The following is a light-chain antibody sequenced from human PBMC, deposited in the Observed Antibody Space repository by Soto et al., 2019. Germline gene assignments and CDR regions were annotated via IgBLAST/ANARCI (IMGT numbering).Light chain of an antibody. CDR3: QHYGDSPPFT. J-gene: IGKJ3*01. CDR2: GAS. CDR1: QSVTYY. V-gene: IGKV3-15*01. Sequence: EILLTHSPSTLYLSPGERATLSCRASQSVTYYLAWYQQKPGQAPRLLIYGASTRATGIPARFSGSGSGTEFTLTISSLQSEDFAVYYCQHYGDSPPFTSGPRTKADIK.